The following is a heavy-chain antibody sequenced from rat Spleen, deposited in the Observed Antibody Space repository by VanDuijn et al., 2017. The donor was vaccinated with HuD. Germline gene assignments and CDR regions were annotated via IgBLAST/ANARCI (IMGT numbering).Heavy chain of an antibody. V-gene: IGHV3-3*01. CDR1: GYSITSSYR. J-gene: IGHJ2*01. CDR2: INSAGST. D-gene: IGHD4-2*01. CDR3: ATLGLAYYFDY. Sequence: EVQLQESGPGLVKPSQSLSLTCSVTGYSITSSYRWNWIRKFPGNKLEWMGYINSAGSTNYNPSLKSRVSITRDTSKNHFFLQLNSVTTEDTATYFCATLGLAYYFDYWGQGLMVTVSS.